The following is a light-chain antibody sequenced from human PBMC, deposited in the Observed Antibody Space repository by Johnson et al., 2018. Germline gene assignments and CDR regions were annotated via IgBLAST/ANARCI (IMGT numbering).Light chain of an antibody. CDR2: ENN. J-gene: IGLJ1*01. V-gene: IGLV1-51*02. CDR1: SSNIGNNY. Sequence: QSVLTQPPSVSAAPGQKVTISCSGSSSNIGNNYVSWYQQLPGTAPKLLIYENNKRPSGIPDRFSGSKSGTSATLGITGLQTGDEADYCCGTWDSSLSSGNVFGTVTKVTVL. CDR3: GTWDSSLSSGNV.